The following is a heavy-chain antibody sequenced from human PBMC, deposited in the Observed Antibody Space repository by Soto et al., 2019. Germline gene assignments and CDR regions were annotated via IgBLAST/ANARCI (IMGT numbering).Heavy chain of an antibody. CDR3: ARSLAVAPFDF. Sequence: QVQLVQSGAEVKKPGASVKVSCKASGYPFTNFGITWLRKAPGQGLEWMGWVSGYNGNTRYEENIQVIITMTRITSTRTAYMELSNLRSDNTAVYFCARSLAVAPFDFWGQGTLVTVSS. J-gene: IGHJ4*02. D-gene: IGHD6-19*01. CDR1: GYPFTNFG. CDR2: VSGYNGNT. V-gene: IGHV1-18*04.